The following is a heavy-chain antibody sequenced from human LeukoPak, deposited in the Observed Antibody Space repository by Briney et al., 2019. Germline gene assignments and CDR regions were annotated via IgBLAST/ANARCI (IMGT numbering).Heavy chain of an antibody. Sequence: GASVTVSFKASGYTFTSYGSSWVRQAPGQGLEGMGWISAYNGNTNYAQKLQGRVTMTTDTSTSTAYMELRSLRSDDTAVYYCATYIMVRGVITRLGPWGQGTLVTVSS. J-gene: IGHJ5*02. CDR2: ISAYNGNT. CDR3: ATYIMVRGVITRLGP. CDR1: GYTFTSYG. V-gene: IGHV1-18*01. D-gene: IGHD3-10*01.